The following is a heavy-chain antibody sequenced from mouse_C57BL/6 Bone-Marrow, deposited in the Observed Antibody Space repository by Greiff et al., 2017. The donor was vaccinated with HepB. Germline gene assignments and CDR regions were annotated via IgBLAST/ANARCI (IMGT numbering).Heavy chain of an antibody. CDR1: GFNIKDDY. CDR3: TTLLRDWYFDV. Sequence: VQLKQSGAELVRPGASVKLSCTASGFNIKDDYMHWVKQRPEQGLEWIGWIDPENGDTEYASKFQGKATITADTSSNTAYLQLSSLTSEDTAVYYCTTLLRDWYFDVWGTGTTVTVSS. CDR2: IDPENGDT. J-gene: IGHJ1*03. D-gene: IGHD1-1*01. V-gene: IGHV14-4*01.